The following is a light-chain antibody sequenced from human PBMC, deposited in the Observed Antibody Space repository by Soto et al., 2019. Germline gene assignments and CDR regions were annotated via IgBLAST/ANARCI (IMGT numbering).Light chain of an antibody. CDR3: QQYYTTPVT. Sequence: DIVMSQSLDSLAVSLGEGATINCKSSQSLLHLAWYQQKPGQPPKLLIYWASTRESGVPDRFSGSGSGTDFTLTISSLQAEDVAVYYCQQYYTTPVTFGQGTKVEIK. V-gene: IGKV4-1*01. J-gene: IGKJ1*01. CDR1: QSLLH. CDR2: WAS.